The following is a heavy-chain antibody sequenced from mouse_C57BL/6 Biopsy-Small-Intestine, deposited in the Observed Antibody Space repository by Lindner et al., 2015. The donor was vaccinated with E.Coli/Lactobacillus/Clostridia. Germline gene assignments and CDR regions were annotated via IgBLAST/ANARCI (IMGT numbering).Heavy chain of an antibody. Sequence: VQLQESGGDLVKPGGSLKLSCAASGFTFSSYGMSWVRQTPDKRLEWVATITSDASYSYYPDSVKGRFSISRDSAKNTLYLQMSHLKSEDTAMYYCARALFYYGNSFAYWGQGTLVTVSA. D-gene: IGHD2-1*01. CDR2: ITSDASYS. CDR3: ARALFYYGNSFAY. J-gene: IGHJ3*01. V-gene: IGHV5-6*01. CDR1: GFTFSSYG.